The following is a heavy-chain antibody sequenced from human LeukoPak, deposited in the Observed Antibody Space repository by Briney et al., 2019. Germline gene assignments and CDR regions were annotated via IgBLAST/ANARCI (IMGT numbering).Heavy chain of an antibody. D-gene: IGHD5-18*01. CDR1: GFTFSSYW. CDR3: AREDTAMASY. J-gene: IGHJ4*02. Sequence: GGSLRLSCAVSGFTFSSYWMSWARQAPEKGLEWVANIKPDGSEKYYVDSVRGRFTISRDNAKSSLYLQMNSLRAEDTAVYYCAREDTAMASYWGQGTLVTVSS. CDR2: IKPDGSEK. V-gene: IGHV3-7*01.